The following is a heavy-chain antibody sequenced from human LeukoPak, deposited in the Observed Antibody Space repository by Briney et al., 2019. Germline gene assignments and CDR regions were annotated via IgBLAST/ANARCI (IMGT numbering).Heavy chain of an antibody. V-gene: IGHV1-69*05. CDR2: IIPIFGTA. Sequence: GASVKVSCKASGGTFSSYAISWVRQAPGQGLEWMGRIIPIFGTANYAQKFQGRVTITTDESTSTAYMELSSLRSEDTAVYYCARDQGLYYYDSSGYLDYWGQGTLVTVSS. CDR1: GGTFSSYA. J-gene: IGHJ4*02. CDR3: ARDQGLYYYDSSGYLDY. D-gene: IGHD3-22*01.